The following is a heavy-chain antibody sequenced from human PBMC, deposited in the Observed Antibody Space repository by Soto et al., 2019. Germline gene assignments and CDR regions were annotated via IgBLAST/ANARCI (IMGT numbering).Heavy chain of an antibody. J-gene: IGHJ4*02. CDR3: ARDGYYYDSSGYYPEPMGFDD. CDR1: GFTFSSYG. CDR2: IWYDGSNK. V-gene: IGHV3-33*01. Sequence: GGSLRLSCAASGFTFSSYGMHWVRQAPGKGLEWVAVIWYDGSNKYYADSVKGRFTISRDNSKNTLYLQMNSLRAEDTAVYYCARDGYYYDSSGYYPEPMGFDDWGQGTLVTVSS. D-gene: IGHD3-22*01.